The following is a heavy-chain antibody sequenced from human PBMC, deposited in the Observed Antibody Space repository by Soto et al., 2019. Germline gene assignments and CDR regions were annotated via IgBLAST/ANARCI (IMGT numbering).Heavy chain of an antibody. V-gene: IGHV1-2*02. CDR1: GYTFTGYY. Sequence: AASVKVSCKASGYTFTGYYMHWVRQAPGQGLEWMGWINPNSGGTNYAQKFQGRVTMTRDTSISTAYMELSRLRSDDTAVYYCARPNCGGDCYSDEYFQHWGQGTLVTVSS. CDR2: INPNSGGT. CDR3: ARPNCGGDCYSDEYFQH. J-gene: IGHJ1*01. D-gene: IGHD2-21*02.